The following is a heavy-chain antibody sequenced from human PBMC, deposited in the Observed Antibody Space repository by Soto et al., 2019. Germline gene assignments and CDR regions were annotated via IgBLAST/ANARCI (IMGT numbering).Heavy chain of an antibody. CDR1: GHSISSGFYY. V-gene: IGHV4-38-2*01. J-gene: IGHJ4*02. Sequence: SETLSLTCAVSGHSISSGFYYWGWVRQPPGKGLEWVGSIYHTDSTYYNPSLKSRVTMSVDTSKTQLSLKLSSMTAADTAVYVCARCGYSYSARFFDYWGQGTRVTVSS. CDR2: IYHTDST. D-gene: IGHD5-18*01. CDR3: ARCGYSYSARFFDY.